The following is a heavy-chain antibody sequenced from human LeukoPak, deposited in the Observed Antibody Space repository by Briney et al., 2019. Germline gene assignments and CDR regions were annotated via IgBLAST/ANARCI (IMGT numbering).Heavy chain of an antibody. Sequence: GGSLRLSCAASGFTFITYWMHWVRQAPGKGLVWVSRINSDGSSTSYADSVKGRFTISRDNAKNTLYLQMNSLRAEDTAVYYCARERWVYDFWSGYYNSFDYWGQGTLVTVSS. CDR1: GFTFITYW. V-gene: IGHV3-74*01. J-gene: IGHJ4*02. D-gene: IGHD3-3*01. CDR2: INSDGSST. CDR3: ARERWVYDFWSGYYNSFDY.